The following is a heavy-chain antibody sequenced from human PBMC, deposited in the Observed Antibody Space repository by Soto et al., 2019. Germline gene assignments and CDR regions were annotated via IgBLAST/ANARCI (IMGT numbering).Heavy chain of an antibody. CDR2: IWYDGTNK. CDR1: GFTFSSYG. V-gene: IGHV3-33*01. CDR3: ARGPMTTVTTWGDWYFDL. J-gene: IGHJ2*01. Sequence: QVQLVESGGGVVQPGRSLRLSCATSGFTFSSYGMHWVRQGPGKGLEWVAVIWYDGTNKYYADSVNGRFTISRDDSKNTLYLQMNSLRVEDTAVYYCARGPMTTVTTWGDWYFDLWGPGTLVTVSS. D-gene: IGHD4-17*01.